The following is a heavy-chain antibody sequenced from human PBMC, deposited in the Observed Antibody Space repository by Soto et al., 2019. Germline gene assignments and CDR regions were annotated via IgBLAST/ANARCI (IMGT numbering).Heavy chain of an antibody. CDR3: ARSYCGGDCYSDFDAFDI. D-gene: IGHD2-21*02. Sequence: SETLSLTCAVSGGSISSGGFSWSWIRQPPGRGLEWIGYIHYAGNTYYNPSLKGRVTISVDRSKNQFSLELYSVAAADTAVYYCARSYCGGDCYSDFDAFDIWGQGTPVTVSS. CDR2: IHYAGNT. CDR1: GGSISSGGFS. J-gene: IGHJ3*02. V-gene: IGHV4-30-2*01.